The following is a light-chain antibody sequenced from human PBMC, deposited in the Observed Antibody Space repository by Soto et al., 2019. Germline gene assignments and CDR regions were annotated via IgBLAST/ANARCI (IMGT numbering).Light chain of an antibody. CDR2: DAS. V-gene: IGKV3-11*01. CDR1: QSVSSY. Sequence: EIVLTQSPATLSLSPGERATLSCRASQSVSSYLAWYQQKPGQAPRLLIYDASNRATGIPARFSGSGSGTDVTLTISSLEPEDFVLYYCQQRSNWPKTFGQGTKVEIK. J-gene: IGKJ1*01. CDR3: QQRSNWPKT.